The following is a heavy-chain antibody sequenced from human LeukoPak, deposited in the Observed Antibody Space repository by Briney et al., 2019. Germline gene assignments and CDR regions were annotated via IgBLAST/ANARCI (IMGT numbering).Heavy chain of an antibody. Sequence: GASVKVSCKASGYFFTSYGITWVRQAPGQGLEWMGWISAYDGNTNYAQRVQDRVTMTTETSTTTGYTELRSLRSDDTAMYYCARVRSQWLPDAFDIWGQGTMVTVSS. CDR1: GYFFTSYG. CDR2: ISAYDGNT. J-gene: IGHJ3*02. D-gene: IGHD6-19*01. CDR3: ARVRSQWLPDAFDI. V-gene: IGHV1-18*01.